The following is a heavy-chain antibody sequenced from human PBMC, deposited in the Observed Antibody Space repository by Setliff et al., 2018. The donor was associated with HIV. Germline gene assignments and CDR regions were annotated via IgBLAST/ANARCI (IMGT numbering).Heavy chain of an antibody. V-gene: IGHV4-4*07. CDR3: ARDRIEVIAETPHDVFDI. CDR1: GDSVSGYY. J-gene: IGHJ3*02. D-gene: IGHD6-13*01. Sequence: SETLSLTCAVSGDSVSGYYWSWIRQSAGRGLEWIGCVHSSATSNYNPSLKGRVAMSVDTAKNQFSLKLTSVSAADTAVYFCARDRIEVIAETPHDVFDIWGRGTMVTVSS. CDR2: VHSSATS.